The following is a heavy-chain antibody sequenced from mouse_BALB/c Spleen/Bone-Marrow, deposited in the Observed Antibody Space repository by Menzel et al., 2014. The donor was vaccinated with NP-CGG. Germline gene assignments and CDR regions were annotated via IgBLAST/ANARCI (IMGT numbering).Heavy chain of an antibody. D-gene: IGHD1-1*01. CDR1: GYAFTSYN. Sequence: VQLQQSGPELVKPGASVKVSCKASGYAFTSYNMYWVKPSHGKSLEWIGYIDPYNGGTSYNQKFKGKATLTVDKSSSTAYIHLNSLTSEDSAVYYCARENYGSSPAYWGQGTLVTVSA. V-gene: IGHV1S135*01. J-gene: IGHJ3*01. CDR2: IDPYNGGT. CDR3: ARENYGSSPAY.